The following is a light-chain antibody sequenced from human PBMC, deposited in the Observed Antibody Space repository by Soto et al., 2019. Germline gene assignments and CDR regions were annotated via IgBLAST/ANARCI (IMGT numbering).Light chain of an antibody. CDR1: QTISSW. Sequence: DMQMTQSPSTLSGSVGDRVTITCRASQTISSWLAWYQQKPGKAPKLLIHSASTLQSGVPSRFAGSRSGTDFTLTINSLQPEDVATYFCQQSDSAPLTFGGGTKVDIK. CDR2: SAS. V-gene: IGKV1-27*01. J-gene: IGKJ4*01. CDR3: QQSDSAPLT.